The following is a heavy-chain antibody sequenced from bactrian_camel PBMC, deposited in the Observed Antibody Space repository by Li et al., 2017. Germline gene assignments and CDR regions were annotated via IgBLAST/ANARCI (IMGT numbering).Heavy chain of an antibody. J-gene: IGHJ4*01. CDR2: IYSRNGFT. CDR1: GYTYNNNC. V-gene: IGHV3S6*01. Sequence: HVQLVESGGGSVQAGGSLRLSCVVLGYTYNNNCSGWFRQAPGKGLEWLSGIYSRNGFTYYAHSVKGRFSISRDNAKNTLYRQMNDLKPEDTAVYYCAQDSRPPCTAPGTQVTVS. D-gene: IGHD6*01.